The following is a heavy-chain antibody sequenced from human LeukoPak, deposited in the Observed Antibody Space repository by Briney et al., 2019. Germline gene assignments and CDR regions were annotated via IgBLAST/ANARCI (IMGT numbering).Heavy chain of an antibody. CDR2: IRSKAYGGTT. Sequence: GGSLRLSCTASGFTFGDYAMSWFRQAPGKGLEWVGFIRSKAYGGTTEYAASVEGRFTTSRDDSKSIAYLQMNSLKTEDTAVYYCTGVWMATIDFDYWGQGTLVTVSS. V-gene: IGHV3-49*03. J-gene: IGHJ4*02. CDR1: GFTFGDYA. D-gene: IGHD5-24*01. CDR3: TGVWMATIDFDY.